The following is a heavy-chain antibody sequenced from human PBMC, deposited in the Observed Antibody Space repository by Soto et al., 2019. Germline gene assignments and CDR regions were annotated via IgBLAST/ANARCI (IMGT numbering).Heavy chain of an antibody. CDR1: GGLFSSYP. D-gene: IGHD3-22*01. CDR3: ARGGSSYTWFNDF. V-gene: IGHV1-69*01. J-gene: IGHJ4*02. CDR2: IIPVFQTA. Sequence: QEQLVQSGAEVKKPGSSVKVSCKASGGLFSSYPISWVRQVPGQGLGWMGGIIPVFQTAYYTQRFPGRVTISADESTNTAYMELSSLRSEDTAIYYCARGGSSYTWFNDFWGQATLVTVAS.